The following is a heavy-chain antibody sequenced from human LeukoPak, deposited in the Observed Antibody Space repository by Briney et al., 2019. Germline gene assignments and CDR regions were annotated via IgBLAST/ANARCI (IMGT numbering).Heavy chain of an antibody. J-gene: IGHJ3*01. V-gene: IGHV3-15*01. D-gene: IGHD3-16*01. Sequence: KPGGSLRLSCTASGFSFSTASMSWVRQAPGKGLEWVGRIKSKTDGGTTDYAAPVKGRFTISRDDSKNTLYLLMDSLKTEDTAVYYCTTDPGDWGQGTMVTVSS. CDR1: GFSFSTAS. CDR2: IKSKTDGGTT. CDR3: TTDPGD.